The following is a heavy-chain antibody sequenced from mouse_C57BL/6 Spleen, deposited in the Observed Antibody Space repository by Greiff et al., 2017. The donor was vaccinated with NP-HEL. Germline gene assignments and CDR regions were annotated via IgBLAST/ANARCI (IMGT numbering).Heavy chain of an antibody. J-gene: IGHJ4*01. CDR3: ARSNYGNYDYYAMDY. CDR1: GYSFTGYY. CDR2: INPSTGGT. V-gene: IGHV1-42*01. Sequence: VQLQQSGPELVKPGASVKISCKASGYSFTGYYMNWVKQSPEKSLEWIGEINPSTGGTTYNQKFKAKATLTVDKSSSTAYMQLKSLTSEDSAVYYCARSNYGNYDYYAMDYWGQGTSVTVSS. D-gene: IGHD2-1*01.